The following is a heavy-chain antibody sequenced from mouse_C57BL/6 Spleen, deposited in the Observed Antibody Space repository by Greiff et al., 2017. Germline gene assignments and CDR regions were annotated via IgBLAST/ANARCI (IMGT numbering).Heavy chain of an antibody. V-gene: IGHV5-4*01. J-gene: IGHJ2*01. Sequence: EVQLVESGGGLVKPGGSLTLSCAASGFTFSSYAMSWVRQTPEKRLEWVATISDGGSYTYYPDNVKGRFTISRDNAKNNLYLQMSHLKSEDTAMYYCARYDYDYYFDYWGQGTTLTVSS. D-gene: IGHD2-4*01. CDR3: ARYDYDYYFDY. CDR1: GFTFSSYA. CDR2: ISDGGSYT.